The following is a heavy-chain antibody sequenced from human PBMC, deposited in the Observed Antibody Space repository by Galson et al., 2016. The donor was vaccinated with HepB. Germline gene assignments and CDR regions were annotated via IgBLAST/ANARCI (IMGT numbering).Heavy chain of an antibody. V-gene: IGHV3-73*01. CDR3: TRLGGGYCSNGVCYTDYYYYYGLDV. J-gene: IGHJ6*02. Sequence: SLRLSCAASGFTFSGSAIHWVRQASGKGLEWVGRIRTKANSCATTYAASVKGRFTISRDDSRNTAYLQMNSLKTEDTAVYYCTRLGGGYCSNGVCYTDYYYYYGLDVWGQGTTVTVSS. CDR2: IRTKANSCAT. CDR1: GFTFSGSA. D-gene: IGHD2-8*01.